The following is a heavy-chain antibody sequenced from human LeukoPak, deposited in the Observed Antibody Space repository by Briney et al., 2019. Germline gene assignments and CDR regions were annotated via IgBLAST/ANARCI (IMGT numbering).Heavy chain of an antibody. CDR1: GFTFSSYW. CDR2: IKSDGSST. CDR3: AKESLGRGSSYGSYSDW. J-gene: IGHJ4*02. D-gene: IGHD1-26*01. V-gene: IGHV3-74*01. Sequence: PGGSLRLSCAASGFTFSSYWMHLVRQVPGKGLVWVSRIKSDGSSTTYADSVKGRFTISRDNSKNTLYLQMNSLSSEDTAVYSCAKESLGRGSSYGSYSDWWGQGTLVTVSS.